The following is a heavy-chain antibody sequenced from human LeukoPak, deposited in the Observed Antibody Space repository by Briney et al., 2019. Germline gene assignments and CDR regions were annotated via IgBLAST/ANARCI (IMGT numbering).Heavy chain of an antibody. CDR2: ISSHSTTYT. D-gene: IGHD4-23*01. Sequence: GGSLRLSCVASGFTFRGYNMNWVRQAPGKGLEWVSSISSHSTTYTYYAASVKCRFTSSRDNDKTSLYLQMNSLRAKDTAVYYCARPTINDYAGNFDYWGQGTLVTVSS. CDR1: GFTFRGYN. J-gene: IGHJ4*02. CDR3: ARPTINDYAGNFDY. V-gene: IGHV3-21*01.